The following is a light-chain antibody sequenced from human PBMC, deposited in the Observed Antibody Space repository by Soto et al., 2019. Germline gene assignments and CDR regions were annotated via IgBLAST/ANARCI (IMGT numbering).Light chain of an antibody. Sequence: QSALTQPASVSGSPGQSITISCTGTSSDIGGYNYVSWYQQHPGKAPHLMIFDVNNRPSGVPNRFSGSKSGNTASLTISGLQAEDEADYYCCSYTSSSTSYVIFGGGTQLTVL. J-gene: IGLJ2*01. CDR2: DVN. CDR3: CSYTSSSTSYVI. V-gene: IGLV2-14*03. CDR1: SSDIGGYNY.